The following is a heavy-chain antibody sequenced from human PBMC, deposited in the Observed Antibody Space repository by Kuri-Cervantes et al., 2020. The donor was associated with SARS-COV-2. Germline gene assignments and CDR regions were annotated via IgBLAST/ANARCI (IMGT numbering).Heavy chain of an antibody. V-gene: IGHV3-11*06. D-gene: IGHD2-21*02. Sequence: GESLKISCVASGFSFSDYYMSWIRQAPGKGLEWVSYISGSGGYTNYADSVKGRFTISRDNAKNSVYLQMRSVRAEDTAVYYCARDLISVTAYFDFWGQGTHVTVSS. CDR1: GFSFSDYY. CDR2: ISGSGGYT. CDR3: ARDLISVTAYFDF. J-gene: IGHJ4*02.